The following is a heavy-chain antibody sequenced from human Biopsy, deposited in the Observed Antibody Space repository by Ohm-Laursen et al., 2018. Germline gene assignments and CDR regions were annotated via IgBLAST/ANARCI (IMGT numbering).Heavy chain of an antibody. CDR1: GFTFADYA. Sequence: RSLRLSCSASGFTFADYAMHWVRQVPGKGLEWVSGISWNSDDIGYADSVKGRFTISRDNAKNSLYLQMNNLRTEDTALYYCAKDNLPPARGPLNYYFYGMDVWGQGTTVTVS. V-gene: IGHV3-9*01. CDR2: ISWNSDDI. J-gene: IGHJ6*02. D-gene: IGHD3-16*02. CDR3: AKDNLPPARGPLNYYFYGMDV.